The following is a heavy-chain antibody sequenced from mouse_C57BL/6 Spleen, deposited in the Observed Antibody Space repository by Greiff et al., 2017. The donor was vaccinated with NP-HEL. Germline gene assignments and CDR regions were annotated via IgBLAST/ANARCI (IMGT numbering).Heavy chain of an antibody. D-gene: IGHD2-4*01. CDR3: ARPVIYYDYDGGSVYYAMDY. Sequence: EVQLQQSGPGLVKPSQSLSLTCSVTGYSITSGYYWNWIRQFPGNKLEWMGYISYDGSNNYNPSLKNRISITRDTSKNQFFLKLNSVTTEDTATYYCARPVIYYDYDGGSVYYAMDYWGQGTSVTVSS. J-gene: IGHJ4*01. V-gene: IGHV3-6*01. CDR1: GYSITSGYY. CDR2: ISYDGSN.